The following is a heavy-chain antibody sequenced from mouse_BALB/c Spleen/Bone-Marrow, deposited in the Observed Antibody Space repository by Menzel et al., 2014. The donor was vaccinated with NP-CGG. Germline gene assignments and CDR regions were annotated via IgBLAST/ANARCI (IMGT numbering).Heavy chain of an antibody. CDR3: ARKGTGNFDY. V-gene: IGHV1S34*01. Sequence: LVKPGASVKISCTASGYSFKDTYMHWVKQSHEKSLEWIGYISCYNGATNYDQKFKGKATFTVDTSSSTAYMQFNSLTSEDSAVDYCARKGTGNFDYWGQGTPLTVSS. CDR1: GYSFKDTY. CDR2: ISCYNGAT. J-gene: IGHJ2*01. D-gene: IGHD4-1*01.